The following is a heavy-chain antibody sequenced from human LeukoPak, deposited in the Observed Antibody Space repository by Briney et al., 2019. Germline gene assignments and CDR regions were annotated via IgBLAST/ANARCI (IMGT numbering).Heavy chain of an antibody. CDR1: GGSISSYY. J-gene: IGHJ4*02. CDR3: ARMGGGHSSSWYAEAEADY. D-gene: IGHD6-13*01. Sequence: MASETLSLTCTVSGGSISSYYWSWIRQPPGKGLERIGYIYYSGSTNYNPSLKSRVTISVDTSKNQFSLKLSSVTAADTAVYYCARMGGGHSSSWYAEAEADYWGQGTLVTVSS. V-gene: IGHV4-59*01. CDR2: IYYSGST.